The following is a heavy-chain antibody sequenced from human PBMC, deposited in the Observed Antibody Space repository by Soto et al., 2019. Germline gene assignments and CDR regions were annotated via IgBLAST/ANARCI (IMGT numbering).Heavy chain of an antibody. CDR3: ARDFLYSSSWYEGRGSANWFDP. Sequence: PGGSLRLSCAASGFTFSSYWMSWVRRAPGKGLEWVANIKQDGSEKYYVGSVKGRFTISRDNAKNSLYLQMNSLRAEDTAVYYCARDFLYSSSWYEGRGSANWFDPWGQGTLVTVSS. J-gene: IGHJ5*02. CDR1: GFTFSSYW. V-gene: IGHV3-7*01. D-gene: IGHD6-13*01. CDR2: IKQDGSEK.